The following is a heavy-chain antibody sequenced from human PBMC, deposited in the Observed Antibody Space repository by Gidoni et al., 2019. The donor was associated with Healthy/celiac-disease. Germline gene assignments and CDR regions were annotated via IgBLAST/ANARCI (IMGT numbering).Heavy chain of an antibody. CDR2: IYTSGST. CDR3: ARGATYYDFWSGYYTPYYYYYMDV. J-gene: IGHJ6*03. D-gene: IGHD3-3*01. V-gene: IGHV4-61*02. CDR1: GGSISSGSYY. Sequence: QVQLQESGPGLVKPSQTLSLTCTVSGGSISSGSYYWSWIRQPAGKGLEWIGRIYTSGSTNSNPSLKSRVTMSVDTSKNQFSLKLSSVTAADTAVYYCARGATYYDFWSGYYTPYYYYYMDVWGKGTTVTVSS.